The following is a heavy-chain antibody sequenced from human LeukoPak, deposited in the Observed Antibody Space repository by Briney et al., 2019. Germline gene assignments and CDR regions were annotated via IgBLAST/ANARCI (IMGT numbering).Heavy chain of an antibody. D-gene: IGHD5-24*01. CDR2: INPNSGAT. CDR1: GYTFTGYY. Sequence: ASVKVSCKASGYTFTGYYMRWVRQAPGQGLEWMGWINPNSGATNYAQKFQGRVTMTRDTSISTAYMELSRLKSDDTAVYYCARGPRMPTMVTSPISDYWGQGTLVTVSS. CDR3: ARGPRMPTMVTSPISDY. J-gene: IGHJ4*02. V-gene: IGHV1-2*02.